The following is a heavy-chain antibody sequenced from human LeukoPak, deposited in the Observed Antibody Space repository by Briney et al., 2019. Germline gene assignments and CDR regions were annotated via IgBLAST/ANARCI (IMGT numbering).Heavy chain of an antibody. CDR1: GFTFSTYW. J-gene: IGHJ4*02. D-gene: IGHD1-14*01. V-gene: IGHV3-7*01. CDR3: ARNQRRLDY. CDR2: IKQDGSEK. Sequence: GGSLRLSCAASGFTFSTYWMSWVRQAPGKGLELVANIKQDGSEKYYVASVKGRFTISRDNAKNSLYLQVNSLRAEDTAVYYCARNQRRLDYWGQGTLVTVSS.